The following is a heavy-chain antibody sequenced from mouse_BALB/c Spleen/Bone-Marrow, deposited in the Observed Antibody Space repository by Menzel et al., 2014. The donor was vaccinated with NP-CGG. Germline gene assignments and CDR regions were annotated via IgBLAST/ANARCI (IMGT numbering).Heavy chain of an antibody. CDR3: AREVVATDYFDY. V-gene: IGHV1-14*01. CDR2: INPYNDGT. D-gene: IGHD1-1*01. Sequence: VQLKESGPELVKPGASVKMYCKASGYTFTSYAMHWVKQKPGQGLEWIGYINPYNDGTKYNEKFKGKATLTSDKSSSTAYMELSSPTSEDSAVYYCAREVVATDYFDYWGQGTTLTVSS. CDR1: GYTFTSYA. J-gene: IGHJ2*01.